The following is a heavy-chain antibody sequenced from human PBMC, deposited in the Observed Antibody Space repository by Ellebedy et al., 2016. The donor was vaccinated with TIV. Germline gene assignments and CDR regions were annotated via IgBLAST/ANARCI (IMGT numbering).Heavy chain of an antibody. CDR2: INPNSGGT. Sequence: AASVKVSCKASRYTFTGYYMHWVRQAPGQGLEWMGWINPNSGGTNYAQKFQGWVTMTRDTSISTAYMELSRLRSDDTAVYYCARQSKGIISYYYYGMDVWGQGTTVTVSS. V-gene: IGHV1-2*04. J-gene: IGHJ6*02. CDR3: ARQSKGIISYYYYGMDV. CDR1: RYTFTGYY. D-gene: IGHD3-10*01.